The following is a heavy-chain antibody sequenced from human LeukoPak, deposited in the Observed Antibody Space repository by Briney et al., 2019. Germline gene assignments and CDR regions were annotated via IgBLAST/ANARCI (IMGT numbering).Heavy chain of an antibody. Sequence: QPGGSLRLSCAASRFTFSGYAMHWVRQAPGKGLEWVAAISNDGNNKNYADSVKGRFTISRDNSKNTLYLQMDSPRDEDTVVFYCARAPRSARYCTSVNCRREVLDIWGQGTMVIVSA. D-gene: IGHD2-8*02. V-gene: IGHV3-30-3*01. CDR3: ARAPRSARYCTSVNCRREVLDI. CDR2: ISNDGNNK. CDR1: RFTFSGYA. J-gene: IGHJ3*02.